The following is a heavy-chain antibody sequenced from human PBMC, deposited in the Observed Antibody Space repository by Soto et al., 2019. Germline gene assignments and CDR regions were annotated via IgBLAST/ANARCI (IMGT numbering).Heavy chain of an antibody. V-gene: IGHV4-59*12. CDR1: GGSIRSYY. CDR2: IYYSGST. Sequence: TSETLSLTCTVSGGSIRSYYWTWIRQLPGKGLEWIGYIYYSGSTNYNPSLKSRVTISVDTSNNHFSLRLTSVTAADTAVYYCARGRTIASRWWFDPWGQGILVTVSS. J-gene: IGHJ5*02. CDR3: ARGRTIASRWWFDP. D-gene: IGHD6-6*01.